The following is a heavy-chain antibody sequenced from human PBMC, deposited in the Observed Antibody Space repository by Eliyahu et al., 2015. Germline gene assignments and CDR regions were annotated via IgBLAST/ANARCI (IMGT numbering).Heavy chain of an antibody. CDR1: GXXFSXXA. V-gene: IGHV3-23*01. J-gene: IGHJ4*02. Sequence: EVQLLESGGGLVQPGGSLRLXCAASGXXFSXXAMSWVRQAPGKGLEWVSAISGSGGSTYYADSVKGRFTISRDNSKNTLYLQMNSLRAEDTAVYYCAKGGTTYYDILTAHQVWGQGTLVTVSS. CDR2: ISGSGGST. CDR3: AKGGTTYYDILTAHQV. D-gene: IGHD3-9*01.